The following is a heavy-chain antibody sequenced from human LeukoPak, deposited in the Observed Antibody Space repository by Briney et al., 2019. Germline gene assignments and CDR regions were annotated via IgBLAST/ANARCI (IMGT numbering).Heavy chain of an antibody. J-gene: IGHJ4*02. V-gene: IGHV4-30-4*01. CDR1: GGSISSGDYY. D-gene: IGHD3-16*01. Sequence: PSETLSLTCTVSGGSISSGDYYWSWIRQPPGKGLEGIGYIYYSGSTYYNPSLKSRVTISVDTSKNQFSLKLSSVTAADTAVYYCAVRIIPGGYYFDYWGQGTLVTVSS. CDR3: AVRIIPGGYYFDY. CDR2: IYYSGST.